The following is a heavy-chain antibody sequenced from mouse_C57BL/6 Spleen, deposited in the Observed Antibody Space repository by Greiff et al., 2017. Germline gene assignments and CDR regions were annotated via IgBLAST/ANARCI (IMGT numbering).Heavy chain of an antibody. J-gene: IGHJ2*01. CDR3: ARSEYGYDGFDY. V-gene: IGHV1-69*01. Sequence: VQLQQPGAELVMPGASVKLSCKASGYTFTSYWMHWVKQRPGQGLEWIGEIDPSDSYTNYNQKFKGKSTLTVDKSSSTAYMQLSSLTSEDSAVYYCARSEYGYDGFDYWGQGTTLTVSS. CDR2: IDPSDSYT. CDR1: GYTFTSYW. D-gene: IGHD2-2*01.